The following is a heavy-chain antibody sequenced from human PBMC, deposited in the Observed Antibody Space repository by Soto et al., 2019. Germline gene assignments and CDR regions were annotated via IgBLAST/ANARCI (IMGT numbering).Heavy chain of an antibody. CDR3: ARQERPRYCSRGSCSCYPFDY. J-gene: IGHJ4*02. V-gene: IGHV4-59*08. D-gene: IGHD2-15*01. CDR1: GGSISSYY. CDR2: IYYSGRT. Sequence: QVQLQESGPGLVKPSETLSLTCSVSGGSISSYYWSWIRQPPGKGLEWIGYIYYSGRTNYNPSITSRVSISVDTSKNQFSRKLSSVTAAVMAVYYCARQERPRYCSRGSCSCYPFDYWGQGTLVTVYS.